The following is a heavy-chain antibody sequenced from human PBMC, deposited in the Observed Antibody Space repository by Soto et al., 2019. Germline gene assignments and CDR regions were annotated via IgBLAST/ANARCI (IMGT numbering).Heavy chain of an antibody. CDR1: GGSISSYY. CDR3: ARASLQLWAYSSSRYFDY. CDR2: INHSGST. D-gene: IGHD6-6*01. J-gene: IGHJ4*02. V-gene: IGHV4-34*01. Sequence: SETLSLTCTVSGGSISSYYWSWIRQPPGKGLEWIGEINHSGSTNYNPSLKSRVTISVDTSKNQFSLKLSSVTAADTAVYYCARASLQLWAYSSSRYFDYWGQGTLVTVSS.